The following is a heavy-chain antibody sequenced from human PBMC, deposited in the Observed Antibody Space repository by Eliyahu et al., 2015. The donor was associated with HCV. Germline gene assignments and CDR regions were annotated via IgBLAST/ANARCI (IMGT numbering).Heavy chain of an antibody. J-gene: IGHJ5*02. CDR1: GFTVSSNY. CDR2: IYSGGST. V-gene: IGHV3-53*02. CDR3: ARAGGAARHFNWFDP. D-gene: IGHD6-6*01. Sequence: EVQLVETGGGLIQPGGSLRLSCAASGFTVSSNYMSWVRQAPGKGLEWVSVIYSGGSTYYADSVKGRFTISRDNSKNTLYLQMNSLRAEDTAVYYCARAGGAARHFNWFDPWGQGTLVTVSS.